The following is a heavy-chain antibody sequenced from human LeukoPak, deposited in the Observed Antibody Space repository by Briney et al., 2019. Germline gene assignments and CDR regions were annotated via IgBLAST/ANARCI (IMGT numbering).Heavy chain of an antibody. J-gene: IGHJ3*02. CDR1: GFIFSSYS. V-gene: IGHV3-21*01. Sequence: TGGSLRLSCVASGFIFSSYSMNWVRQAPGKGLEWVSSISSSSSYIYYADSVKGRFTISRDNAKNSLYLQMNSLRAEDTAVYYCARVFPDAFDIWGQGTMVTVSS. CDR3: ARVFPDAFDI. CDR2: ISSSSSYI.